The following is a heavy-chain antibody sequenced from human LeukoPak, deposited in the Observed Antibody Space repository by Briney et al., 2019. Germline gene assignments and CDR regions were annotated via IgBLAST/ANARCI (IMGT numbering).Heavy chain of an antibody. J-gene: IGHJ4*02. CDR1: GFTFTTYG. Sequence: KTGGSLRLSCAASGFTFTTYGMRWVRQTPEKGLEWVARIKRQTEGWAKDYAAPVKDRFTISRDDSKSTVYLQMNSLGVEDTAVYFCSRNADHDWWGQGTLVTVSS. CDR2: IKRQTEGWAK. D-gene: IGHD1-14*01. V-gene: IGHV3-15*01. CDR3: SRNADHDW.